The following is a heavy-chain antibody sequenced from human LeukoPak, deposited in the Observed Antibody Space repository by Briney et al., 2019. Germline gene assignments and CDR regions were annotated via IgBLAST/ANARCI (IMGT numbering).Heavy chain of an antibody. J-gene: IGHJ4*02. CDR1: GYTFTDFY. CDR2: INPNGGGT. V-gene: IGHV1-2*02. Sequence: GASVKVPCKSSGYTFTDFYIHWVRQAPGQGLEWMGWINPNGGGTNYAQKFQGSVTMTRDTSISTAYMELSSLTSDGTAVYSCARGSASGSRYPFDYWGQGTLVTVSS. D-gene: IGHD3-10*01. CDR3: ARGSASGSRYPFDY.